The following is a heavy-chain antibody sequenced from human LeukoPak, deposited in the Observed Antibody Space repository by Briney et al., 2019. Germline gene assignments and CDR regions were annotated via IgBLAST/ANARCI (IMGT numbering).Heavy chain of an antibody. D-gene: IGHD3-16*01. J-gene: IGHJ5*02. CDR1: GGSISSGSYY. CDR2: IYTSGST. CDR3: ARGQDYVWGSPST. Sequence: TPSQTLSLTCTVSGGSISSGSYYWSWIRQPAGKGLEWIGRIYTSGSTNYNPSLKSRVTISVDTSKNQFSLKLSPVTAADTAVYYCARGQDYVWGSPSTWGQGTLVTVSS. V-gene: IGHV4-61*02.